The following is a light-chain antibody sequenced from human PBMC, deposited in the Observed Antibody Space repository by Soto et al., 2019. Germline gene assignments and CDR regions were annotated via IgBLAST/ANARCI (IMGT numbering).Light chain of an antibody. Sequence: EIVMTQSQATLSVSPGARATLSCRASQSVSSKLAWYQQKPGQAPRLLIYGASTRATGIPARFSGSGSGTEFTLAISSLQSEDFAVYYCQQYNNWPPITFGQGTRLEIK. J-gene: IGKJ5*01. CDR2: GAS. CDR3: QQYNNWPPIT. V-gene: IGKV3-15*01. CDR1: QSVSSK.